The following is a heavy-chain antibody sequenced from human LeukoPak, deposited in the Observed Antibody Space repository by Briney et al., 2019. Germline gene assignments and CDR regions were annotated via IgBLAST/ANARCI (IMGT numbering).Heavy chain of an antibody. CDR3: AKDGQRFLKWLFRSSWFDP. J-gene: IGHJ5*02. Sequence: GGSLRLSCAASGFTFSRYGMHWVRQAPGKGLEWVAVIWYDGSNKYYADSVKGRFTISRDNSKNTLYLQMNSLRAEDTAAYYCAKDGQRFLKWLFRSSWFDPWGQGTLVTVSS. V-gene: IGHV3-33*06. D-gene: IGHD3-3*01. CDR2: IWYDGSNK. CDR1: GFTFSRYG.